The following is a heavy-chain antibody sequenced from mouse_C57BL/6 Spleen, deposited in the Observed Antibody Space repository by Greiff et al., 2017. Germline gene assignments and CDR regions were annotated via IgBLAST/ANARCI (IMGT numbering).Heavy chain of an antibody. Sequence: QVQLQQPGAELVKPGASVKLSCKASGYTFTSYWMPWVKQRPGRGLAWIGRIAPNSGGTKYNEKFKSKATLTVDKPSSTAYMQLSSLTSEDSAVYYCARGGPLFDYWGQGTTLTVSS. CDR1: GYTFTSYW. J-gene: IGHJ2*01. CDR3: ARGGPLFDY. V-gene: IGHV1-72*01. CDR2: IAPNSGGT.